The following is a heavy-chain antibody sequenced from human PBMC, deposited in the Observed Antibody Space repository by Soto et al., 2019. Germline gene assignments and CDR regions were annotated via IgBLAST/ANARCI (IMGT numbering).Heavy chain of an antibody. CDR1: GGSISSGGYY. Sequence: PSETLSLTCTVSGGSISSGGYYWSWIRQHPGKGLEWIGYIYYSGSTYYNPSLKSRVTISVDTSKNQFSLKLSSVTAADTAVYYCAGSMVRGVILGWFDPWGQGTLVTSPQ. V-gene: IGHV4-31*03. CDR2: IYYSGST. CDR3: AGSMVRGVILGWFDP. D-gene: IGHD3-10*01. J-gene: IGHJ5*02.